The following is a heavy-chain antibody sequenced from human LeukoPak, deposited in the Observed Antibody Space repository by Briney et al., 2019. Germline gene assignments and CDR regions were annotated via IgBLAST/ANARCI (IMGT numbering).Heavy chain of an antibody. V-gene: IGHV4-61*08. CDR1: GGSISSGGYY. J-gene: IGHJ6*02. CDR2: IYYSGST. D-gene: IGHD3-3*01. Sequence: SETLSLTCTVSGGSISSGGYYWSWIRQHPGKGLEWIGYIYYSGSTNYNPSLKSRVTISVDRSKNQFSLKLSSVTAADTAVYYCARGYYDFWSGYYFGMDVWGQGTTVTVSS. CDR3: ARGYYDFWSGYYFGMDV.